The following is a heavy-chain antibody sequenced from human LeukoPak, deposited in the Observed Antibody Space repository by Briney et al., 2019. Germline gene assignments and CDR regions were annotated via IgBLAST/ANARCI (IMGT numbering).Heavy chain of an antibody. J-gene: IGHJ4*02. CDR1: GGTFSSYA. CDR2: IIPILGIA. V-gene: IGHV1-69*04. D-gene: IGHD3-10*01. CDR3: ASLYGSGSYYMAYFDY. Sequence: SVKVSCKASGGTFSSYAISWVRQAPGQGREWMGRIIPILGIANYAQKFQGRVTITADKSTSTAYMELSSLRSEDTAVYYCASLYGSGSYYMAYFDYWGQGTLVTVSS.